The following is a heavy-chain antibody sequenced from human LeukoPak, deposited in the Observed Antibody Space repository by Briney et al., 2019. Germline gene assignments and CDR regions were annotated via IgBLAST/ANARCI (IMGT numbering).Heavy chain of an antibody. Sequence: ASVKVSCKASGYTFTSYYMHWVRQAPGQGLEWMGIINPSGGSTIYAQKLQGRVTMTRDKSKSTVYMELSSLRSEDTAVYYCARISIAVAGTIDYWGQGTLVTVSS. J-gene: IGHJ4*02. CDR1: GYTFTSYY. CDR2: INPSGGST. V-gene: IGHV1-46*03. D-gene: IGHD6-19*01. CDR3: ARISIAVAGTIDY.